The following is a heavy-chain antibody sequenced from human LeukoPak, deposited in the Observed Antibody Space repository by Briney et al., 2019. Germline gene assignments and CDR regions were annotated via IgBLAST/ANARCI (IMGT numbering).Heavy chain of an antibody. V-gene: IGHV3-48*01. J-gene: IGHJ4*02. D-gene: IGHD3-10*01. CDR1: GFTFSSYS. Sequence: PGGSLGLSCAASGFTFSSYSMNWVRQAPGKGLEWVSYISSSSSTIYYADSVKGRFTISRDNAKNSLYLQMNSLRAEDTAVYYCARGRVITMVRGVLVYWGQGTLVTVSS. CDR3: ARGRVITMVRGVLVY. CDR2: ISSSSSTI.